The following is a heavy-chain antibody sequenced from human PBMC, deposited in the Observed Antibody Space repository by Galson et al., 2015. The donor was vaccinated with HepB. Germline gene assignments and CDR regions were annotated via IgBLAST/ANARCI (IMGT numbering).Heavy chain of an antibody. V-gene: IGHV1-2*02. CDR2: INPNSGGT. CDR3: ASLVVPAATDAFDI. CDR1: GYTFTGYY. J-gene: IGHJ3*02. D-gene: IGHD2-2*01. Sequence: SVKVSCKASGYTFTGYYMHWVRQAPGQGLEWMGWINPNSGGTNYAQKFQGRVTMTRDTSISTAYMELSRLRSDDTAVYYCASLVVPAATDAFDIWGQGTMVTVSS.